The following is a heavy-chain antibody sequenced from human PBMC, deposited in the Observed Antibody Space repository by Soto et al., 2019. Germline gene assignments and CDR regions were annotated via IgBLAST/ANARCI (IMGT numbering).Heavy chain of an antibody. V-gene: IGHV3-9*01. CDR3: AKDTLRRTACDFDP. J-gene: IGHJ5*02. CDR2: ISWNSGSI. D-gene: IGHD2-21*02. Sequence: DVQLVESGGGLVQPGRSLRLSCAASGFTFDDYAMHWVRQAPGKGLEWVSGISWNSGSIGNADSVKGRFTIARDNAKNTSYLQTNSLRAEDTALYYCAKDTLRRTACDFDPWGQGTPVTVSS. CDR1: GFTFDDYA.